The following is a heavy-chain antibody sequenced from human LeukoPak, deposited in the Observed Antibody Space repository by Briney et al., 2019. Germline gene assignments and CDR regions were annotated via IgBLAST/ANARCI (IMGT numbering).Heavy chain of an antibody. CDR3: ARPTRYCSGGTCYSGGYFDY. Sequence: PGESLKISCKGSGYTFTSYWIGWVRQMPGKGLEWMGIIYPGDSDTRYSPSFQGQVTISVDKSISTAYLQWSSLKASDTAMHYCARPTRYCSGGTCYSGGYFDYWGQGTLVTVSS. CDR1: GYTFTSYW. D-gene: IGHD2-15*01. J-gene: IGHJ4*02. V-gene: IGHV5-51*01. CDR2: IYPGDSDT.